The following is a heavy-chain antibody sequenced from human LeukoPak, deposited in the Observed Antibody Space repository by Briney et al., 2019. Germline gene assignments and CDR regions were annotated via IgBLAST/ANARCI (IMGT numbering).Heavy chain of an antibody. CDR1: GYTFTSYG. CDR3: ARDTRDYYYMDV. CDR2: ISAYNGNT. V-gene: IGHV1-18*01. Sequence: ASVKVSCKASGYTFTSYGISWVRQAPGQGLEWMGWISAYNGNTNYAQKLQGRVTMTTDTSTSTAYMELRSLRSDDPAVYYCARDTRDYYYMDVWAKGPRSTSP. J-gene: IGHJ6*03.